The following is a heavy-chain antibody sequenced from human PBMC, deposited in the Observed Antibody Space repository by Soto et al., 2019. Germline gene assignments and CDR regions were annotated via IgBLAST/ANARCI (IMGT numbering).Heavy chain of an antibody. CDR2: IHYTGST. D-gene: IGHD3-10*01. V-gene: IGHV4-59*08. Sequence: PSETLSLTCAVSGGSMSPYYWIWIRQPPGKGLEWIGYIHYTGSTNYNPSLRSRVTIAVDTSRNQFSLNLSSVTAADTAVYCCARHLANHGGDCFDPWGQGTLVTVSS. CDR3: ARHLANHGGDCFDP. J-gene: IGHJ5*02. CDR1: GGSMSPYY.